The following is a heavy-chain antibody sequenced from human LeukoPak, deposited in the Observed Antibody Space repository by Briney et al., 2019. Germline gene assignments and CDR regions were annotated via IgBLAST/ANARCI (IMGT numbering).Heavy chain of an antibody. Sequence: ASVKVSCKASGYTFTSYDINWVRQATGQGLEWMGWMNPNSGYTDYAQKFQGRVTMTRNTSISTAYMELSSLRSEDTAVYYCARGQGVVAPIDYRGQGTLVTVSS. V-gene: IGHV1-8*01. J-gene: IGHJ4*02. CDR2: MNPNSGYT. CDR3: ARGQGVVAPIDY. D-gene: IGHD2-15*01. CDR1: GYTFTSYD.